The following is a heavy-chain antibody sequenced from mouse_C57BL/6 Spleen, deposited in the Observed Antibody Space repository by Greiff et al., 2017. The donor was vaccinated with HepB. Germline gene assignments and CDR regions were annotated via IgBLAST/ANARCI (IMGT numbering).Heavy chain of an antibody. CDR3: TTYDYEAY. J-gene: IGHJ3*01. D-gene: IGHD2-4*01. CDR1: GFNIKDDY. CDR2: IDPENGDT. V-gene: IGHV14-4*01. Sequence: EVQLVESGAELVRPGASVKLSCTASGFNIKDDYMHWVKQRPEQGLEWIGWIDPENGDTEYASKFQGKATITADTSSNTAYLQLSSLTSEDTAVYYCTTYDYEAYWGQGTLVTVSA.